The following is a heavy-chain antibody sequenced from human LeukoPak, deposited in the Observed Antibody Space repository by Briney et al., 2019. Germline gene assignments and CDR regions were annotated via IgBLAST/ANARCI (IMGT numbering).Heavy chain of an antibody. V-gene: IGHV3-33*01. J-gene: IGHJ4*02. D-gene: IGHD6-6*01. CDR3: ASGFSSSPYFDY. Sequence: GRSLRLSCAASGFTFSSYGMHWVRQAPGKGLEWVAVIWYDGSNEYCADSVKGQFTISRDNSKNTLYLQMNSLRDEDTAVYYCASGFSSSPYFDYWGQGTLVTVSS. CDR1: GFTFSSYG. CDR2: IWYDGSNE.